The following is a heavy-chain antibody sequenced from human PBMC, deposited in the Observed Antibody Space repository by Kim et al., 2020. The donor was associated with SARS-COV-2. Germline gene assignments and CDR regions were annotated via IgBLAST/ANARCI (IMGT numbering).Heavy chain of an antibody. CDR3: ARDPPSGYYDILTGYGGMDV. CDR1: GYTFTGYY. CDR2: INPNSGGT. J-gene: IGHJ6*02. Sequence: ASVKVSCKASGYTFTGYYMHWVRQAPGQGLEWMGRINPNSGGTNYAQKFQGRVTMTRDTSISTAYMELSRLRSDDTAVYYCARDPPSGYYDILTGYGGMDVWAKGPRSPSP. V-gene: IGHV1-2*06. D-gene: IGHD3-9*01.